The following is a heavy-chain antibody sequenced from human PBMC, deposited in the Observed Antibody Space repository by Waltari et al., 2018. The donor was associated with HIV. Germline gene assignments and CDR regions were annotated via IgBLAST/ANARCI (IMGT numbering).Heavy chain of an antibody. J-gene: IGHJ4*02. CDR3: AKYLDCSGTSCYTPYFDY. Sequence: EVKLLEFGGGLDQPGGPRRISCSAAALLLSNHTINWVLQAPGRGLEWCSAITGSGGGTYSADSVKGRFTFSRDNSQNTLYLQMNSLRAEDTAVYYCAKYLDCSGTSCYTPYFDYWGQGTLVTVSP. D-gene: IGHD2-2*02. V-gene: IGHV3-23*01. CDR1: ALLLSNHT. CDR2: ITGSGGGT.